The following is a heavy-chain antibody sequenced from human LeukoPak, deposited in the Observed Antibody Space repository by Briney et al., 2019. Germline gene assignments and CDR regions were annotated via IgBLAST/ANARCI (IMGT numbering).Heavy chain of an antibody. CDR3: ARLPVVPAAIIYYYYYYMDV. J-gene: IGHJ6*03. CDR2: ISSSSSTM. D-gene: IGHD2-2*01. Sequence: QSGGSLRLSCAASGFTFSSYSMNWVRQAPGKGLEWVSYISSSSSTMYYADSVKGRFTISRDNAKNSLYLQMNSLRAEDTAVYYCARLPVVPAAIIYYYYYYMDVWGKGTTVTVSS. V-gene: IGHV3-48*01. CDR1: GFTFSSYS.